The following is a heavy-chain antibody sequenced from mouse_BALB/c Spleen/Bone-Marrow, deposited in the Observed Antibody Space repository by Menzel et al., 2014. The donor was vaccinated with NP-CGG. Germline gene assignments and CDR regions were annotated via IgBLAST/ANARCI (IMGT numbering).Heavy chain of an antibody. Sequence: DVKLVESGGGLVQPGGSRKLSCAASGFTFSSFGMHWVRRAPEKGLEWVAYISSGSSTIYYADTVKGRFTISRDNPKNTLFLQMTSLRSEDTAMYYCARDVPLYDVGYFDYWGQGTTLTVSS. CDR1: GFTFSSFG. D-gene: IGHD2-14*01. V-gene: IGHV5-17*02. J-gene: IGHJ2*01. CDR2: ISSGSSTI. CDR3: ARDVPLYDVGYFDY.